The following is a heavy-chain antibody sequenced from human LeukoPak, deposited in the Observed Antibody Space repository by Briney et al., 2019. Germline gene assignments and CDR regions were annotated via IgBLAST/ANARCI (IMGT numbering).Heavy chain of an antibody. CDR3: ARGRPRYCSSTSCPKNYFDY. CDR1: GVSFSGYY. D-gene: IGHD2-2*01. Sequence: SETLSLTCAVYGVSFSGYYWSWLRQPPGKGLEWIGEINHSGSTNYNPSLKSRVTISVDTSKNQFSLKLSSVTAADTAVYYCARGRPRYCSSTSCPKNYFDYWGQGTLVTVSS. V-gene: IGHV4-34*01. CDR2: INHSGST. J-gene: IGHJ4*02.